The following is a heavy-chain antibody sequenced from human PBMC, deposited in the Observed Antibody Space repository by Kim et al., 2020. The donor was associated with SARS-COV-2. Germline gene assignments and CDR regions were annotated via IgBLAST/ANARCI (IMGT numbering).Heavy chain of an antibody. D-gene: IGHD5-18*01. CDR1: GFTFSSYG. J-gene: IGHJ4*02. CDR3: AKGISWPIRGRGYSYGYYLDY. Sequence: GGSLRLSCAASGFTFSSYGMHWVRQAPGKGLEWVAVISYDGSNKYYADSVKGRFTISRDNSKNTLYLQMNSLRAEDTAVYYCAKGISWPIRGRGYSYGYYLDYWGQGTLVTVSS. CDR2: ISYDGSNK. V-gene: IGHV3-30*18.